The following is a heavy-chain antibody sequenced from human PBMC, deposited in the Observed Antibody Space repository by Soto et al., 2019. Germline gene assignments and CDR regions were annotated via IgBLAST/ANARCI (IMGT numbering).Heavy chain of an antibody. CDR2: IYWDDDK. J-gene: IGHJ4*02. CDR1: GFSLSTSGVG. D-gene: IGHD2-15*01. V-gene: IGHV2-5*02. Sequence: QITLKESGPTLVKPTQTLTLTCTFSGFSLSTSGVGVGWIRQPPGKALDWLALIYWDDDKRYSPSLRSRLTITKDTSKNQVVLTMTNMDPVDTATYYCAHRREDRGGLGNFHYWGQGTLVTVSS. CDR3: AHRREDRGGLGNFHY.